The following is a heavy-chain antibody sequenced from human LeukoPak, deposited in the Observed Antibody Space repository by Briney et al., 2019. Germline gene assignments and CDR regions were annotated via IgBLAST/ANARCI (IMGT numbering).Heavy chain of an antibody. CDR1: GITFSTYA. J-gene: IGHJ4*02. D-gene: IGHD1-26*01. CDR2: ISYTGGST. Sequence: PGGSLRLSCVASGITFSTYAMSWVRQAPGKGLEWVSSISYTGGSTYYADSVKGRFTISRDNSKNTLNLQMNSLRAEDTAVYYCAKRIVGPTSGYYFDYWGQGTLVTVSS. V-gene: IGHV3-23*01. CDR3: AKRIVGPTSGYYFDY.